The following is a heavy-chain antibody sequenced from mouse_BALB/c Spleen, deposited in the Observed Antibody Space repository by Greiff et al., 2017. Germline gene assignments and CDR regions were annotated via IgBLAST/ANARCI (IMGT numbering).Heavy chain of an antibody. D-gene: IGHD2-14*01. Sequence: QVQLQQSGAELVKPGASVKLSCKASGYTFTSYYMYWVKQRPGQGLEWIGGINPSNGGTNFNEKFKSKATLTVDKSSSTAYMQLSSLTSEDSAVYYCTRDQRYDGAWFAYWGQGTLVTVSA. CDR1: GYTFTSYY. CDR2: INPSNGGT. V-gene: IGHV1S81*02. CDR3: TRDQRYDGAWFAY. J-gene: IGHJ3*01.